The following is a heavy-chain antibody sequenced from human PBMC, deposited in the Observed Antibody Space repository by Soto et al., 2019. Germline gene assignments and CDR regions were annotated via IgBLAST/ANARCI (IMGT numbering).Heavy chain of an antibody. CDR3: GKDRVSEHNSGWPQGH. CDR1: GFTFSSYG. Sequence: QVQLVESGGGVVQPGRSLRLSCAASGFTFSSYGMHWVRQAPGKGLEWVAVIWYDGSNKYYADSVKGRFTISRDNSKNTLYLQMNSLRPEDTAVYHCGKDRVSEHNSGWPQGHWGQGTLVTVSS. V-gene: IGHV3-33*06. D-gene: IGHD6-19*01. CDR2: IWYDGSNK. J-gene: IGHJ4*02.